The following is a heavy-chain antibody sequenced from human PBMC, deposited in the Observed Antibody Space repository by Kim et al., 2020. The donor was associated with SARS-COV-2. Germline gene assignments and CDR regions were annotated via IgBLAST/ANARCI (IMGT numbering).Heavy chain of an antibody. CDR1: GFTFSNAW. D-gene: IGHD6-13*01. V-gene: IGHV3-15*01. J-gene: IGHJ6*02. CDR3: TTRSWPYYYYGMDV. CDR2: IKSKTDGGTT. Sequence: GGSLRLSCAASGFTFSNAWMSWVRQAPGKGLEWVGRIKSKTDGGTTDYAAPVKGRFTISRDDSKNTLYLQMNSLKTEDTAVYYCTTRSWPYYYYGMDVWGQGTTVTVSS.